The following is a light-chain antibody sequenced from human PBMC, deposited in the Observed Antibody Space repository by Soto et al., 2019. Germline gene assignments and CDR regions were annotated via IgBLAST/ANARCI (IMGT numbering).Light chain of an antibody. Sequence: QSVLTQPASVSGSPGQSITISCTGTSSDVGSYNLVSWYQQHPGKAPKLMIYEVSKRPSGVSNRFSGSKSGNTASLTISGLQAEDEADYYCCSHAGSSTWGVFGGGTKVTVL. CDR3: CSHAGSSTWGV. CDR2: EVS. V-gene: IGLV2-23*02. CDR1: SSDVGSYNL. J-gene: IGLJ2*01.